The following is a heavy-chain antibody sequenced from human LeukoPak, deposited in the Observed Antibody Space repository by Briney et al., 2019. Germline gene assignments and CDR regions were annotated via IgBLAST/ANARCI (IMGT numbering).Heavy chain of an antibody. CDR3: ARGWATIPD. V-gene: IGHV3-7*01. CDR1: GFNFSISW. D-gene: IGHD5-24*01. Sequence: GGSLRLSCAASGFNFSISWMNWVRQAPGKGLEWVAHIDDDGDEKNYVGSVKDRFIISRDNTKNSLFLQMNSLRDEDTALYYCARGWATIPDWGQGTLVIVSS. J-gene: IGHJ4*02. CDR2: IDDDGDEK.